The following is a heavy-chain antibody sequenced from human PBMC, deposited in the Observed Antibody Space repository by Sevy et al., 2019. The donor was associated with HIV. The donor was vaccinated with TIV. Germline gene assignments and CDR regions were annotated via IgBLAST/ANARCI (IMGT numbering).Heavy chain of an antibody. CDR2: ISWDAKKT. J-gene: IGHJ4*02. CDR1: GFTFDDDT. V-gene: IGHV3-43*01. D-gene: IGHD3-10*01. CDR3: AKDIPGYSGFDH. Sequence: GGSLRLSCAASGFTFDDDTMHWVRQVPGKGLEWVSLISWDAKKTDYADSVEGRFTVYRENRKNSLYLQMNSLRGEDRDLHFCAKDIPGYSGFDHWGQGTMVTVSS.